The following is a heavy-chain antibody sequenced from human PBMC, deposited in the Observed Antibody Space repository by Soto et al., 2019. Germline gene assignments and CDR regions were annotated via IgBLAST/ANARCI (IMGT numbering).Heavy chain of an antibody. CDR3: ARDFNWSSDY. V-gene: IGHV3-48*02. D-gene: IGHD1-1*01. CDR1: GFTFSGYN. CDR2: IKSDSSGT. J-gene: IGHJ4*02. Sequence: GGSLRLSCAASGFTFSGYNMNWVRQAPGKGLEWISCIKSDSSGTWYADSVKGRFTMSRDNAKNSLYLQMNSLRDEDTAVYFCARDFNWSSDYWGQGTLVTVSS.